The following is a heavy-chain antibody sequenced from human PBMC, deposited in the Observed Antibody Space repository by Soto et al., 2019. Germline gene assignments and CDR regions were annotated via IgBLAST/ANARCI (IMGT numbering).Heavy chain of an antibody. Sequence: SETLSLTCSVSGDSINSRGYYWGWIRQAPGKGLEWIATIYSRGSTYYNPSLKSRVSLSVDTSKNQFSLKLSSVTAADTAVYYCASIYDSSGYYYGNNWFDPWGQGTLVTVSS. CDR2: IYSRGST. V-gene: IGHV4-39*07. CDR3: ASIYDSSGYYYGNNWFDP. D-gene: IGHD3-22*01. CDR1: GDSINSRGYY. J-gene: IGHJ5*02.